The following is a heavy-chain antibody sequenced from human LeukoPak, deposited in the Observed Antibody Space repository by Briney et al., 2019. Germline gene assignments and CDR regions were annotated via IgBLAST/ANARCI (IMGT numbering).Heavy chain of an antibody. J-gene: IGHJ2*01. Sequence: GASVKVSCKASGYTFTGYYMHWVRQAPGQGLEWMGIINPSGGSTSYAQKFQGRVTMTRDTSTSTVYMELSSLRSEDTAVYYCARDSSSGWWYAWYFDLWGRGTLVTVSS. CDR3: ARDSSSGWWYAWYFDL. V-gene: IGHV1-46*01. D-gene: IGHD6-19*01. CDR1: GYTFTGYY. CDR2: INPSGGST.